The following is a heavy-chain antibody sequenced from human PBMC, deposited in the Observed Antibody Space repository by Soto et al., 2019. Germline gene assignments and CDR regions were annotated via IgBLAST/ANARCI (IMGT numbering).Heavy chain of an antibody. V-gene: IGHV3-30*18. CDR2: ISYDGSNK. CDR3: AKDFPRRRLGDYFDY. CDR1: GFTFSSYG. J-gene: IGHJ4*02. Sequence: GGSLRLSCAASGFTFSSYGMHWVRQAPGKGLEWVAVISYDGSNKYYADSVKGRFTISRDNSKNTLYLQMNSLRAEDTAVYYCAKDFPRRRLGDYFDYWGQGTLVTVSS.